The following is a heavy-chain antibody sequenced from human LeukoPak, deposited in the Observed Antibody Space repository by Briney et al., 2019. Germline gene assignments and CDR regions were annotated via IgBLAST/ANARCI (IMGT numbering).Heavy chain of an antibody. D-gene: IGHD6-19*01. CDR3: AKRANSSGWYVPFFDY. CDR2: VSDSGDGT. J-gene: IGHJ4*02. V-gene: IGHV3-23*01. Sequence: GGSLRLSCAASRFTFSSYAMYWVRQAPGKGLEWVLGVSDSGDGTHYADSVKGRFTISRDNSKNTLYLQMNSLRAEDTAVYYCAKRANSSGWYVPFFDYWGQGTLVTVSS. CDR1: RFTFSSYA.